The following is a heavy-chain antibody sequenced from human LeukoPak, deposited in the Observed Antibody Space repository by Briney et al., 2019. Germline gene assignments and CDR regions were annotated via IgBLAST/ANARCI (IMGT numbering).Heavy chain of an antibody. V-gene: IGHV3-30*02. CDR3: ARGWDYSNYFDY. CDR1: GFTFSSNG. CDR2: IRYDGSNK. Sequence: GGSLRLSCAASGFTFSSNGMHWVRQAPGKGLEWVAFIRYDGSNKYYADSVKGRFTISRDNAKNSLYLQMNSLRAEDTAVYYCARGWDYSNYFDYWGQGTLVTVSS. D-gene: IGHD4-11*01. J-gene: IGHJ4*02.